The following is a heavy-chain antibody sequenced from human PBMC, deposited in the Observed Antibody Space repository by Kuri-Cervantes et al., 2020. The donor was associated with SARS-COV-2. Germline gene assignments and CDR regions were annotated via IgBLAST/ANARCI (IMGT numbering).Heavy chain of an antibody. CDR1: GYTLTELS. Sequence: ASVKVSCKVSGYTLTELSMHWVRQAPGKGLEWMGGFDPEDGETIYAQKFQGRVTMTEDTSTDTAYMELSSLRSEDTAVYYCARDSSGWYAAMRAFDIWGQGTMVTVSS. J-gene: IGHJ3*02. CDR2: FDPEDGET. V-gene: IGHV1-24*01. CDR3: ARDSSGWYAAMRAFDI. D-gene: IGHD6-19*01.